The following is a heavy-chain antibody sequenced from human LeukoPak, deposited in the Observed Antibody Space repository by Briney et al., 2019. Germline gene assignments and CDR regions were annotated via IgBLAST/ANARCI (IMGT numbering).Heavy chain of an antibody. CDR3: ATDTLTYDILTGYYYGMDV. V-gene: IGHV3-23*01. CDR2: ISGSGGST. Sequence: ETLSLTCTVSGGSISSSSYYWGWVRQAPGKGLEWVSAISGSGGSTYYADSVKGRFTISRDNSKNTLYLQMNSLRAEDTAVYYCATDTLTYDILTGYYYGMDVWGQGTTVTVSS. D-gene: IGHD3-9*01. J-gene: IGHJ6*02. CDR1: GGSISSSSYY.